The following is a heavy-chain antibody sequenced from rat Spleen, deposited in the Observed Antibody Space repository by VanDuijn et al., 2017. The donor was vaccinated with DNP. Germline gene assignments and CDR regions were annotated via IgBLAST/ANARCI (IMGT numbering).Heavy chain of an antibody. CDR1: GFSLNSNH. CDR2: RGTGGST. D-gene: IGHD1-9*01. V-gene: IGHV2-43*01. Sequence: QVQLKESGPGLVQPSQTLSLACTVSGFSLNSNHVHWVRQPSGKGLEWMGVRGTGGSTEYNSVLKSRLSISRYTSKTQVFLKMNSLQTEDTATYYCARDKDNTMGIIRFAYWGQGTLVTVSS. J-gene: IGHJ3*01. CDR3: ARDKDNTMGIIRFAY.